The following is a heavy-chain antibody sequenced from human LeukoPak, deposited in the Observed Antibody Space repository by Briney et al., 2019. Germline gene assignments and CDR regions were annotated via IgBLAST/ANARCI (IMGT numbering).Heavy chain of an antibody. V-gene: IGHV5-51*01. CDR2: IYPGDSDT. D-gene: IGHD3-3*01. J-gene: IGHJ6*02. Sequence: GESLQISCKGSGYSFTSYWIGWVRQMPGKGLEWMGIIYPGDSDTRYSPSFQGQVTISADKSISTAYLQWSSLKASDTAMYYCATSGFPFYYYYYGMDVWGQGTTVTVSS. CDR1: GYSFTSYW. CDR3: ATSGFPFYYYYYGMDV.